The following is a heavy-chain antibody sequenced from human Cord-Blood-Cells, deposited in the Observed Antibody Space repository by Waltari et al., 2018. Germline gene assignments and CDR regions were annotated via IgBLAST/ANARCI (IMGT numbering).Heavy chain of an antibody. CDR2: ISYDGSNK. J-gene: IGHJ4*02. Sequence: QVQLVESGGGVVQPGRSLRLSCAASGFTFSSYGMHWVRQAPGQGLEWVAVISYDGSNKYYADSVKCRFTISRDNSKNTLYLQMNSLRAEDTAVYYCAKDWHYGSGSYYDYWGQGTLVTVSS. V-gene: IGHV3-30*18. D-gene: IGHD3-10*01. CDR1: GFTFSSYG. CDR3: AKDWHYGSGSYYDY.